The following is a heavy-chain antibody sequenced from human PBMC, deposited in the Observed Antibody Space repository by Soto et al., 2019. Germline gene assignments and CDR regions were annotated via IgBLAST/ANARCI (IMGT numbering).Heavy chain of an antibody. J-gene: IGHJ4*02. Sequence: QVQLVESGGGVVQPGRSLRLSCTASGFTFRNSGMHWVRQAPGKGLEWVALVSFDGSNEYYADSMKGRFTISRDNFKNTLYLHMTSLRPEDTAVYYCTKTIHGDSTGAFDYWGLGAPVTVSS. CDR1: GFTFRNSG. CDR2: VSFDGSNE. D-gene: IGHD2-21*02. V-gene: IGHV3-30*05. CDR3: TKTIHGDSTGAFDY.